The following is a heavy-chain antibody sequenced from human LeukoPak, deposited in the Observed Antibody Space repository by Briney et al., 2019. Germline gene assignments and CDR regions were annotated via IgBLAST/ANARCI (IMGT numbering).Heavy chain of an antibody. CDR3: ARDRGTRITMVRGSCRFDY. CDR1: GYTFTSYG. D-gene: IGHD3-10*01. CDR2: ISAYNGNT. V-gene: IGHV1-18*01. J-gene: IGHJ4*02. Sequence: ASVKVSCKASGYTFTSYGISWARQAPGQGLEWMGWISAYNGNTNYAQKLQGRVTMTTDTSTSTAYMELRSLRSDDTAVYYCARDRGTRITMVRGSCRFDYWGQGTLVTVSP.